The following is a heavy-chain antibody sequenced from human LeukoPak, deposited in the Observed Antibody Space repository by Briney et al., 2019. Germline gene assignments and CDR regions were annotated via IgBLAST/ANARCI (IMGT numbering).Heavy chain of an antibody. Sequence: GGPLRLSCAASGFTFDDYPMHWVRHAPGKGLEGVSLISGDGGSSYYADSVKCRVTISRDKSKRSLYLEMNSLRTEDTALYYCAKDEGAYDSSGYPGYWGQGTLVTVSS. CDR3: AKDEGAYDSSGYPGY. CDR2: ISGDGGSS. CDR1: GFTFDDYP. V-gene: IGHV3-43*01. J-gene: IGHJ4*02. D-gene: IGHD3-22*01.